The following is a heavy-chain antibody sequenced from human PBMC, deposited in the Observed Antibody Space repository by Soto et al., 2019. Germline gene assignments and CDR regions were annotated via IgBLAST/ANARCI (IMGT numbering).Heavy chain of an antibody. CDR1: GYTFTGYY. V-gene: IGHV1-2*04. D-gene: IGHD6-6*01. CDR2: INPNSGGT. Sequence: ASVKVSCKASGYTFTGYYMHWVRQAPGQGLEWMGWINPNSGGTNYAQKFQGWVTMTRDTSISTAYMELSRLRSDDTTVYYCARTRKQLAEFDYWGQGTLVTVSS. CDR3: ARTRKQLAEFDY. J-gene: IGHJ4*02.